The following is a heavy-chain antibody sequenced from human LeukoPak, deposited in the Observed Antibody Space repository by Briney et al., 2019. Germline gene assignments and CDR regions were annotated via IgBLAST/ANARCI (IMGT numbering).Heavy chain of an antibody. CDR1: GGSISSGDYY. D-gene: IGHD1-7*01. J-gene: IGHJ5*02. V-gene: IGHV4-30-4*08. CDR2: IYYSGST. CDR3: ARDVTGTTYWFDT. Sequence: PSETLSLTCTVSGGSISSGDYYWSWIRQPPGKGLEWIGYIYYSGSTYYNPSLKSRVTMSVDTSKNQFSLKLSSVTAADTAVDYCARDVTGTTYWFDTWGQGTLVTVSS.